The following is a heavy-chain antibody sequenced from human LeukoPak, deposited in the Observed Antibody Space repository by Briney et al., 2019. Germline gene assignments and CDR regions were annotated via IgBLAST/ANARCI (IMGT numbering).Heavy chain of an antibody. CDR1: GRSLSSLY. Sequence: PSQTLSLTCSVSGRSLSSLYWRCVRQPARKGREWIGRIYTRGSTKYNPSLKSRVPISVDKSKNQRSLKLGSVTVAPTAAFYCGGAGYCRSTSCYAVDYFDYWGQGTLVTVSS. CDR3: GGAGYCRSTSCYAVDYFDY. V-gene: IGHV4-4*07. CDR2: IYTRGST. J-gene: IGHJ4*02. D-gene: IGHD2-2*01.